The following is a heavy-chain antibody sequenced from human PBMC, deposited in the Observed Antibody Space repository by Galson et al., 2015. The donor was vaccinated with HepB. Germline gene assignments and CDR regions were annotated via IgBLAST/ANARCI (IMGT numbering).Heavy chain of an antibody. CDR1: GGSISSDGYY. CDR2: IYYSGST. J-gene: IGHJ4*02. V-gene: IGHV4-31*03. Sequence: LSLTCTVSGGSISSDGYYWSWIRQHPGKGLEWIGNIYYSGSTYYNPSLKSRVTISVDTSKSHFSLKLSSVTAADTAVYYCVRESINAFDYWGQGTLVTVSS. CDR3: VRESINAFDY. D-gene: IGHD2/OR15-2a*01.